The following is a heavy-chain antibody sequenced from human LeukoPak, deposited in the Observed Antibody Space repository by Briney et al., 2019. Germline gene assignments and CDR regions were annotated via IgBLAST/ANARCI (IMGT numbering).Heavy chain of an antibody. CDR3: ARFNRVYFDY. D-gene: IGHD3-10*01. CDR1: GFTFDDYA. Sequence: PGRSLRLSCAASGFTFDDYAMHWVRQAPGKGLEWVSGISWNSGSIGYADSVKGRFTISRDNAKNSLYLEMNSLRAEDTAVYYCARFNRVYFDYWGQGTLVTVSS. J-gene: IGHJ4*02. CDR2: ISWNSGSI. V-gene: IGHV3-9*01.